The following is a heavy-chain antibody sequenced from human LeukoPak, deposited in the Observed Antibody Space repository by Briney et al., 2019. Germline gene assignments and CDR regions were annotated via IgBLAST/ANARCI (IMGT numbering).Heavy chain of an antibody. CDR3: ARDGQLRYFDWLLFDY. CDR2: ISSSSSYI. J-gene: IGHJ4*02. CDR1: GFTFSSYS. Sequence: GGSLRLSCAASGFTFSSYSMNWVRQAPGKGLEWVSSISSSSSYIYYADSVKGRLTISRDNAKNSLYLQMNSLRAEDTAVYYCARDGQLRYFDWLLFDYWGQGTLVTVSS. D-gene: IGHD3-9*01. V-gene: IGHV3-21*01.